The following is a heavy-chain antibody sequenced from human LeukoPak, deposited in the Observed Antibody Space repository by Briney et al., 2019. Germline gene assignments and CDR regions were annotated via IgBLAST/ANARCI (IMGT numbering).Heavy chain of an antibody. CDR2: IGWNSGSI. CDR1: GFTFDDYA. J-gene: IGHJ4*02. V-gene: IGHV3-9*03. CDR3: AKDQGIAAAGSFDY. D-gene: IGHD6-13*01. Sequence: GGSLRLSCAASGFTFDDYAMHWVRQAPGKGLEWVSGIGWNSGSIGYADSVKGRFTISRDNAKNSLYLQMNSLRAEDMALYYCAKDQGIAAAGSFDYWGQGTLVTVSS.